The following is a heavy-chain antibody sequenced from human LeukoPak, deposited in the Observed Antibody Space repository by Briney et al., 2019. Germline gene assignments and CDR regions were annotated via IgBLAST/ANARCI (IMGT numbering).Heavy chain of an antibody. CDR2: ISYDGSNK. CDR1: GFTFSSYA. J-gene: IGHJ4*02. CDR3: ARDRYSGSYYSGLFDY. V-gene: IGHV3-30*04. Sequence: PGRSLRLSCAASGFTFSSYAMHWVRQAPGKGLEWVAVISYDGSNKYYADSVKGRFTISRDNSKNTLYLQMNSLRAEDTAVYYCARDRYSGSYYSGLFDYWGQGTLVTVSS. D-gene: IGHD1-26*01.